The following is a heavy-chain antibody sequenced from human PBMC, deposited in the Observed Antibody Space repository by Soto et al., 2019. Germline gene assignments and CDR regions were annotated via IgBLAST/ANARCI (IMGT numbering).Heavy chain of an antibody. V-gene: IGHV4-39*01. Sequence: SETLSLTCTVSGGSISSSSYYWGWIRQPPGKGLEWIGSIYYSGSTYYNPSLKSRVTISVDTSKNQFSLKLSSVTAADTAVYYCARTVLAARLLTYYYYYIDVWGQGTTVTVSS. CDR2: IYYSGST. CDR3: ARTVLAARLLTYYYYYIDV. CDR1: GGSISSSSYY. D-gene: IGHD6-6*01. J-gene: IGHJ6*03.